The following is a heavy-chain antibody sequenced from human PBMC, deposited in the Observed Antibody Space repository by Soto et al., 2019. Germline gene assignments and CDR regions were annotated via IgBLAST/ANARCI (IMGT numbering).Heavy chain of an antibody. CDR2: MKEDGSQK. CDR1: GFTLGNYW. Sequence: PGGSLRLSCLASGFTLGNYWMSWVRQAPGKGLEWVANMKEDGSQKYYVDSVKGRFTISRDNARNSLFLQMDNLRADDTAVYYGVRDSVSANTDWTLCFEYWGQGALVTVSS. V-gene: IGHV3-7*03. D-gene: IGHD6-19*01. J-gene: IGHJ4*02. CDR3: VRDSVSANTDWTLCFEY.